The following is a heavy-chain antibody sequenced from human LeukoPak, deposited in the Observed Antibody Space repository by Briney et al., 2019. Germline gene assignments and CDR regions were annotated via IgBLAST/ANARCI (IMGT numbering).Heavy chain of an antibody. CDR3: VRVGYYGSGSYYKFDY. CDR1: GFTFSSYE. Sequence: PGGSLRLSCAASGFTFSSYEMNWVRQAPGKGLEWVSYISSSGSTIYYADSVKGRFTISRDNAKNSLYLQMNSLRAEDTAVHYCVRVGYYGSGSYYKFDYWGQGTLVTVSS. J-gene: IGHJ4*02. V-gene: IGHV3-48*03. D-gene: IGHD3-10*01. CDR2: ISSSGSTI.